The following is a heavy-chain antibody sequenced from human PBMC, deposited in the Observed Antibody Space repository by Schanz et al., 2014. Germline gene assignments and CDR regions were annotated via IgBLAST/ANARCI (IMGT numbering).Heavy chain of an antibody. CDR1: GYTLTGFG. V-gene: IGHV1-2*02. CDR2: INPDSGGT. J-gene: IGHJ5*02. CDR3: AREKGHGYSGLS. D-gene: IGHD5-12*01. Sequence: QVQLVQSGAEVKKPGASVKVSCKASGYTLTGFGVSWVRQAPGQGREWMGWINPDSGGTNFAQKFQGRVTMTRNTSITTAYMDLSGLTSDDTAVYYCAREKGHGYSGLSWGQGTLLAVSS.